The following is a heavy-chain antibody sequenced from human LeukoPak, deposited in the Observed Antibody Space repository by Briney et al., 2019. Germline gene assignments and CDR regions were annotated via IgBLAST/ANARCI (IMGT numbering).Heavy chain of an antibody. D-gene: IGHD3-16*02. CDR1: GFTVSSNY. CDR3: ARERYDYVWGSYRQYYFDY. J-gene: IGHJ4*02. CDR2: IYSGGST. Sequence: GGSLRLSCAASGFTVSSNYMSWVRQAPGKGLEWVSVIYSGGSTYYADSVKCRFTISRDTSKNTLYLQMNSLRAEDTAVYYCARERYDYVWGSYRQYYFDYWGQGTLVTVSS. V-gene: IGHV3-53*01.